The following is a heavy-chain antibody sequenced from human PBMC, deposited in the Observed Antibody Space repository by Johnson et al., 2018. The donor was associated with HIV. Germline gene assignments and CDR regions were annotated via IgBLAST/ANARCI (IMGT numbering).Heavy chain of an antibody. V-gene: IGHV3-7*01. CDR1: GFTFSNYW. Sequence: VQLVESGGGLVQPGGSLRLSCAASGFTFSNYWMSWVRQAPGKGLEWVANIKQVGSEKYYVHSVKGRFTISRDNAKNSLYLQMNSLRAEDTAVYYCARDAPRYSFDIWGQGTMVTVSS. CDR3: ARDAPRYSFDI. CDR2: IKQVGSEK. D-gene: IGHD2-21*01. J-gene: IGHJ3*02.